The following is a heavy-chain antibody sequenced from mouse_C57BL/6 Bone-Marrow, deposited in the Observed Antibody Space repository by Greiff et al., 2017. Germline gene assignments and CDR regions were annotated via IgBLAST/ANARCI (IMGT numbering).Heavy chain of an antibody. CDR2: IYPGDGDT. V-gene: IGHV1-82*01. CDR3: ESGGRYYDNFYTMDY. D-gene: IGHD2-1*01. CDR1: GYAFSSSW. J-gene: IGHJ4*01. Sequence: QVQLQQSGPELVKPGASVKISCKASGYAFSSSWMNWVKQRPGQGLEWIGRIYPGDGDTNYNGKFKGKATLTADKSSSTAYMQLSSLTSEDSAVYFGESGGRYYDNFYTMDYWGQGTTVTVSS.